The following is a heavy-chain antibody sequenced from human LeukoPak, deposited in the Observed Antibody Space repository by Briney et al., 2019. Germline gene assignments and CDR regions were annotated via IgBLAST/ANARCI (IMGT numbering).Heavy chain of an antibody. CDR2: INHSGST. CDR3: ARARSAALGYYDFWSGYYPNFDY. J-gene: IGHJ4*02. D-gene: IGHD3-3*01. CDR1: GGSFSGYY. V-gene: IGHV4-34*01. Sequence: SETLSLTCAVYGGSFSGYYWSWIRQPPGKGLEWIGEINHSGSTNHNPSLKSRVTISVDTSKNQFSLKLSSVTAADTAVYYCARARSAALGYYDFWSGYYPNFDYWGQGTLVTVSS.